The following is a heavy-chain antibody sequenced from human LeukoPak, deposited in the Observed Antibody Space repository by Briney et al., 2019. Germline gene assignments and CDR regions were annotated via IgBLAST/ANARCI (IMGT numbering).Heavy chain of an antibody. D-gene: IGHD6-19*01. J-gene: IGHJ4*02. Sequence: SETLSLTCTVSGGSISSYYWSWIRQPPGKGLEWIGYIYYSGSTNYNPSLKSRVTISVDTSKNQFSLKLSSVTAADTAVYYCATADDYSSGWYGYWGQGTLVTVSS. CDR3: ATADDYSSGWYGY. CDR2: IYYSGST. CDR1: GGSISSYY. V-gene: IGHV4-59*08.